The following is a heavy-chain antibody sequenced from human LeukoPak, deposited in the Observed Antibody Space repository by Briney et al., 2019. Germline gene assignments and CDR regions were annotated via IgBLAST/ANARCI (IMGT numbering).Heavy chain of an antibody. J-gene: IGHJ3*02. Sequence: SGTLSLTCGVSGDPISSANWWTWVRQPPGKGLEWIGEIHHSGSTNKNPSLKSRVTISLDKSKNQFSLKLSSVTAADTAVYYCARYTSMIAFHARGFDIWGQGTLVTVSS. V-gene: IGHV4-4*02. CDR3: ARYTSMIAFHARGFDI. CDR2: IHHSGST. CDR1: GDPISSANW. D-gene: IGHD5-18*01.